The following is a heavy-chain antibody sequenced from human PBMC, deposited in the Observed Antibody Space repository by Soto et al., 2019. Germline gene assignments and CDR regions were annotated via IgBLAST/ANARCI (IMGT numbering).Heavy chain of an antibody. V-gene: IGHV4-30-4*01. Sequence: SETLSLTCTVSGGSISSGGYYWSWIRQPPGKGLEWIGYIYYSGSTYYNPSLKSRVTISVDTSKNQYSLKLSSVTAADMAVYYCARGRYGMDVWGQGTTVTVSS. J-gene: IGHJ6*02. CDR3: ARGRYGMDV. CDR2: IYYSGST. CDR1: GGSISSGGYY.